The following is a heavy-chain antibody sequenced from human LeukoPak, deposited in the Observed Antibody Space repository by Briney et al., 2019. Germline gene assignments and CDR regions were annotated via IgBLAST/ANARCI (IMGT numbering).Heavy chain of an antibody. V-gene: IGHV4-4*07. CDR2: IYTSGST. Sequence: SETPSLTCTASGGSISSYYWSWIRQPAGKGLEWIGRIYTSGSTNYNPSLKSRVTMSVDTSKNQFSLKLSSVTAADTAVYYCASNYYYYYGMDVWGQGTTVTVSS. CDR3: ASNYYYYYGMDV. J-gene: IGHJ6*02. CDR1: GGSISSYY.